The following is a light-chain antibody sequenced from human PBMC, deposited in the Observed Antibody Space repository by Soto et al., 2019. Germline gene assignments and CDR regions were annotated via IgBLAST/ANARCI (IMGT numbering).Light chain of an antibody. CDR1: SSDVGAFNY. V-gene: IGLV2-14*01. CDR2: EVG. CDR3: CSYASGSIYV. J-gene: IGLJ1*01. Sequence: QSVLTQPASVSGSPGQSITISCTGTSSDVGAFNYVSWYLQYPGKAPKLMIYEVGNRPSGVSNRFFGSKSGNTASLTISGLQAEDEADYYCCSYASGSIYVFGTGTQLTVL.